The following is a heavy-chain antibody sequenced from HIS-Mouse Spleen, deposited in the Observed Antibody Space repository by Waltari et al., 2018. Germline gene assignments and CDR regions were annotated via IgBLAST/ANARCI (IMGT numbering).Heavy chain of an antibody. Sequence: QVQLVQSGAEVKKPGASVKVSCKASGYTFTGYYMHWVRQAPGQGLEWMGWINPNSGGTNDAQKFKGRVTMTSDTSISTAYMELSRLRSDDTAVYYCARAEMTNWGTGAFDIWGQGTMVTVSS. V-gene: IGHV1-2*02. J-gene: IGHJ3*02. CDR2: INPNSGGT. CDR3: ARAEMTNWGTGAFDI. CDR1: GYTFTGYY. D-gene: IGHD7-27*01.